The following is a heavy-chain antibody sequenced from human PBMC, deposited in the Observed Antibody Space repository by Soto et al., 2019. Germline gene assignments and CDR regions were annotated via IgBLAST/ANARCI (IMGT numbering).Heavy chain of an antibody. V-gene: IGHV3-49*03. CDR2: IRSKAYGGTT. CDR3: TRESIAAAPFDP. J-gene: IGHJ5*02. Sequence: GGSLRLSCTASGFPFCYYAMSWFRQAPGKGLEWVGFIRSKAYGGTTEYAASVKGRFTISRDDSKSIAYLQMNSLKTEDTAVHYCTRESIAAAPFDPWGQGTLVTVSS. D-gene: IGHD6-6*01. CDR1: GFPFCYYA.